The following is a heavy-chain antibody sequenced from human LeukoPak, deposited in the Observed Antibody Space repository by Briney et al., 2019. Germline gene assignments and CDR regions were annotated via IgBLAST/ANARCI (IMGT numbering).Heavy chain of an antibody. Sequence: ASVTVSCKASGYTFARYDINWVRQAPGQGLEWMVWMNPDSTNTGYAQKFQGRVTMTRDTSMSTAYMELSSLTSEDTAVYYCARVPSLGYCSGGSCYRFDHWGQGTLVAVSS. CDR1: GYTFARYD. CDR2: MNPDSTNT. CDR3: ARVPSLGYCSGGSCYRFDH. J-gene: IGHJ4*02. D-gene: IGHD2-15*01. V-gene: IGHV1-8*01.